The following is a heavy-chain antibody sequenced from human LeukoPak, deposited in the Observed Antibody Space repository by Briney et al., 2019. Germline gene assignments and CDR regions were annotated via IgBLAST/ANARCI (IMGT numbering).Heavy chain of an antibody. CDR1: GFSFSSYG. CDR2: VRYDRSDK. CDR3: ARDSYYDFWSGYGYYMDV. V-gene: IGHV3-30*02. J-gene: IGHJ6*03. Sequence: PGGSLRLSCAASGFSFSSYGMHWVRQAPGKGLEWVAFVRYDRSDKYYADSVKGRFTISRDNSKNTLYLQMNSLRAEDTALYYCARDSYYDFWSGYGYYMDVWGKGTTVTVSS. D-gene: IGHD3-3*01.